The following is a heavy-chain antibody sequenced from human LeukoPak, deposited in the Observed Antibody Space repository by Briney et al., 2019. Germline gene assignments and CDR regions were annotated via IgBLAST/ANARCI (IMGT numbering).Heavy chain of an antibody. J-gene: IGHJ6*02. CDR2: ILSDGRNA. Sequence: GGSLRLSCVASGLIFSNHAMHWVRQAPGKGLEWVAIILSDGRNAYHADSVRGRFSISRDNSKNTVYLQMNTLRSEDTAMYYCTKDRSQEAIYKGALDVWGQGTTVTVSS. D-gene: IGHD5-24*01. CDR1: GLIFSNHA. V-gene: IGHV3-30*04. CDR3: TKDRSQEAIYKGALDV.